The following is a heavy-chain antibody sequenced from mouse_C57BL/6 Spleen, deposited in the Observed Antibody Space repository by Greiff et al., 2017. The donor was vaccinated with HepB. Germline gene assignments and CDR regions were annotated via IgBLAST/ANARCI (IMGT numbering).Heavy chain of an antibody. D-gene: IGHD2-10*02. J-gene: IGHJ1*03. CDR1: GYSLTDYN. CDR2: INPNYGAT. Sequence: VQLQQSGPELVKPGASVKISCKASGYSLTDYNMNWVKQSNGTSLEWIGVINPNYGATSYNQKCQGKATLTADQSSSTAYMQLNSLTSEDSAVYYCARWGSTVLRDWYFDVWGTGTTVTVSS. V-gene: IGHV1-39*01. CDR3: ARWGSTVLRDWYFDV.